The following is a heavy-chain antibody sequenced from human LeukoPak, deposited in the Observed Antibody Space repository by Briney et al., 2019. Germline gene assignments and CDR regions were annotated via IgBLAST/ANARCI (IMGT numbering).Heavy chain of an antibody. CDR2: INHSGST. CDR1: GGSFSGYY. CDR3: ARGGDWRFDS. J-gene: IGHJ4*02. V-gene: IGHV4-34*01. Sequence: PSETLSFTCAVYGGSFSGYYWSWIRQPPGKGLEWIGEINHSGSTNYNPSLKSRVTISVDKSKNQFSLKLSSVTAADTAVYYCARGGDWRFDSWGQGTLVTVSS. D-gene: IGHD2-21*02.